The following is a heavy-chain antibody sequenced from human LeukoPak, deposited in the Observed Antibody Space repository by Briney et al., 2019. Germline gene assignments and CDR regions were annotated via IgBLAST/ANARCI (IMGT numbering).Heavy chain of an antibody. CDR3: ARGEYGLFDY. CDR2: IYYSGST. Sequence: SETLSLTCTVSGGSISGGSYYWSWIRQPPGKGLEWIGYIYYSGSTKYNLSLKSRVTISVDTSKNQLSLRLSSVTAADTAVYYCARGEYGLFDYWGQGTLVTVSS. V-gene: IGHV4-61*01. CDR1: GGSISGGSYY. J-gene: IGHJ4*02. D-gene: IGHD2/OR15-2a*01.